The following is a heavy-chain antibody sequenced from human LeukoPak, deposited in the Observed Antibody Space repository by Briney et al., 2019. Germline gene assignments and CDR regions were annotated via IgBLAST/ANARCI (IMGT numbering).Heavy chain of an antibody. CDR3: ARGQFSTTWYGAFDI. J-gene: IGHJ3*02. CDR1: GGSISNYY. Sequence: SETLSLTCEVSGGSISNYYWSWIRQSPGKGLEWIGYVYHSGSTNYNPSLKSRVTISVDTSRNQFSLKLTSVTAADTAVYYCARGQFSTTWYGAFDIWGQGTMVTVSS. D-gene: IGHD2-2*01. V-gene: IGHV4-59*01. CDR2: VYHSGST.